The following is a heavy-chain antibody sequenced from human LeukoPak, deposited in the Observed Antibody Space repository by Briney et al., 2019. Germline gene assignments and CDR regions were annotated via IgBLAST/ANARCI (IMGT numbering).Heavy chain of an antibody. J-gene: IGHJ5*02. Sequence: SETLSLTCTVSGGSISSRSYYWGWIRQPPGKGLEWIGSIYYKGNTYLNPSLKSRVTISEDTSKNQFSLKLNSVTAADTAVYYCAGTTVSYWFDPWGQGTLVTVSS. CDR2: IYYKGNT. V-gene: IGHV4-39*07. CDR1: GGSISSRSYY. CDR3: AGTTVSYWFDP. D-gene: IGHD4-17*01.